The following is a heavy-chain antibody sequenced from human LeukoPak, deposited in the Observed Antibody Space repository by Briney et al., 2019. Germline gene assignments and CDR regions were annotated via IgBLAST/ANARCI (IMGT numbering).Heavy chain of an antibody. CDR1: GGSISSYY. CDR3: ARTASYGGKGHFDY. CDR2: IYYSGST. Sequence: SETLSLTGTVSGGSISSYYWSWIRQPPGKGLEWIGYIYYSGSTNYNPSLKSRVTISVDTSKNQFSLKLSSVTAADTAVYYCARTASYGGKGHFDYWGQGTLVTVSS. J-gene: IGHJ4*02. V-gene: IGHV4-59*08. D-gene: IGHD4-23*01.